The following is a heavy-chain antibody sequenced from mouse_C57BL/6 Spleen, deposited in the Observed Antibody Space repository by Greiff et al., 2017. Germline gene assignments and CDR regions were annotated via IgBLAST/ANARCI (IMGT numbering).Heavy chain of an antibody. CDR3: TRAVGAQATFAY. D-gene: IGHD3-2*02. CDR1: GYTFTDYE. Sequence: VKLVESGAELVRPGASVTLSCKASGYTFTDYEMHWVKQTPVHGLEWIGAIGPETGGTAYNQKFKGKAILTADKSSSTAYMELRSLTSEDSAVYYGTRAVGAQATFAYWGQGTLVTVSA. J-gene: IGHJ3*01. V-gene: IGHV1-15*01. CDR2: IGPETGGT.